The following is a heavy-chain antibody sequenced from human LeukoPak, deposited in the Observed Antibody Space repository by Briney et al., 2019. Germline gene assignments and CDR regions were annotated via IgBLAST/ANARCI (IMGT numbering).Heavy chain of an antibody. CDR1: GYTFTGYY. D-gene: IGHD3-3*01. J-gene: IGHJ5*02. CDR3: ARSYGSEWLLYEGANWFDP. Sequence: GASVKVSCKASGYTFTGYYMHWVRQAPGQGLEWMGWINPNSGGTNYAQKFQGRVTMTRDTSISTAYMELSRLRSDDTAVYYCARSYGSEWLLYEGANWFDPWGQGTLVTVSS. CDR2: INPNSGGT. V-gene: IGHV1-2*02.